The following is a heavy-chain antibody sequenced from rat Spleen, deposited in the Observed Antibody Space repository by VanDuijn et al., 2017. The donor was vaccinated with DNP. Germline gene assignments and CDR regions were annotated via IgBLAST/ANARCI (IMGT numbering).Heavy chain of an antibody. J-gene: IGHJ2*01. V-gene: IGHV5-31*01. Sequence: EVQLVESGGGLEQPGRSLKLSCVVSGFTFNNYWMTWIRQVPGKGLEWVASITTSGDSTSSPDSVKGRFTISRDNAKNTLYLQMNSLQSEDTAIYHCAMIAAIWESPDYWGQGVMVTVSS. D-gene: IGHD1-2*01. CDR2: ITTSGDST. CDR1: GFTFNNYW. CDR3: AMIAAIWESPDY.